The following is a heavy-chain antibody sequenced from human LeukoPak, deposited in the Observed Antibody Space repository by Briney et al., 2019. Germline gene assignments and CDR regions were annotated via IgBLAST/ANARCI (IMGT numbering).Heavy chain of an antibody. CDR1: GFTFSSYA. CDR2: ISGSGDST. J-gene: IGHJ4*02. V-gene: IGHV3-23*01. Sequence: GGSLRLSCAASGFTFSSYAMNWVRQAPGKGLEWVSFISGSGDSTYYADSVKGRFTISRDNSKNTLYLHMNSLRGEDTAMYFCARGCGGGPGCYILDYWGQGTLVTVSS. D-gene: IGHD2-15*01. CDR3: ARGCGGGPGCYILDY.